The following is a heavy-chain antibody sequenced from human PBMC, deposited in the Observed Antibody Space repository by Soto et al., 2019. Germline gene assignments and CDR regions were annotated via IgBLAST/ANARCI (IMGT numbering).Heavy chain of an antibody. CDR1: GYAFSNND. V-gene: IGHV1-8*01. CDR3: ARMATSGTLNWFDP. J-gene: IGHJ5*02. CDR2: MNPNSGNG. Sequence: ASVTVSCKASGYAFSNNDISWVRHVTGQGLEWMCWMNPNSGNGGYAQKFQGRVTMTRDTSTSTAYLELSSLASDDTAIYYCARMATSGTLNWFDPWGQGTLVTVSS.